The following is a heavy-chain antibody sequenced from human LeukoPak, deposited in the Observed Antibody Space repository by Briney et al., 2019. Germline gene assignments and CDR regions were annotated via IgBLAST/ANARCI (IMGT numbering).Heavy chain of an antibody. V-gene: IGHV4-4*07. Sequence: SETLSLTCTVSGGSISSYYWSWIRQPAGKGLEWIGRIYTSGSTNYNPSLKSRVTMSVDTSKNQFSLKLSSVTAADTAVYYCASDFYDSSGFLYYFDYWGQGTLVTVSS. CDR3: ASDFYDSSGFLYYFDY. J-gene: IGHJ4*02. CDR2: IYTSGST. CDR1: GGSISSYY. D-gene: IGHD3-22*01.